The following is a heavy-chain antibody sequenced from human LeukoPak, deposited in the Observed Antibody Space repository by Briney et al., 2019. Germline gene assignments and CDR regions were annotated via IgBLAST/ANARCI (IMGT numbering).Heavy chain of an antibody. D-gene: IGHD3-22*01. Sequence: SETLSLTCAVSGGSISSSNWWSWVRQPPGKGLEWIGEIYHSGSTNYNPSLKSRVTISVDTSKNQFSLKLSSVTAADTAVYYCARVSFDYDSSGYGAPFGYWGQGTLVTVSS. CDR3: ARVSFDYDSSGYGAPFGY. V-gene: IGHV4-4*02. J-gene: IGHJ4*02. CDR2: IYHSGST. CDR1: GGSISSSNW.